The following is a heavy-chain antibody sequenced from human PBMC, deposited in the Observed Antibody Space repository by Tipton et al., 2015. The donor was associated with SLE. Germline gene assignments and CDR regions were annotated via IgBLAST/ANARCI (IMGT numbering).Heavy chain of an antibody. V-gene: IGHV4-31*03. Sequence: TLSLTCTVSGGSISSGSYYWSWIRQHPGKGLEWIGYISYSGSTYYNPSLKSRVSISLDTSKNQFSLKMSSVTAADTAIYYCAREGDSSANFYYHGVNVWGQGTTVTVSS. CDR2: ISYSGST. CDR3: AREGDSSANFYYHGVNV. J-gene: IGHJ6*02. CDR1: GGSISSGSYY. D-gene: IGHD2-21*01.